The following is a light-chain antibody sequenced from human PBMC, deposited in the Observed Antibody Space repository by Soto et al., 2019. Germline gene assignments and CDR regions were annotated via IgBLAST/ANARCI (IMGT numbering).Light chain of an antibody. CDR2: EGR. CDR3: SSYAGSSTFVV. J-gene: IGLJ2*01. V-gene: IGLV2-23*03. CDR1: SSDVGLYNL. Sequence: QSALTQPASVSGSPGQSITISCTGTSSDVGLYNLVSWYQQYPDKAPKLMIFEGRKRSSGVSNRFSGSKSGNTASLTISGLQAEDEADYYCSSYAGSSTFVVFGGGTKLTVL.